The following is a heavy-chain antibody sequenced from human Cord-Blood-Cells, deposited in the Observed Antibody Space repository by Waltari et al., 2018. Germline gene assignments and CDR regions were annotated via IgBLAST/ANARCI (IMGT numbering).Heavy chain of an antibody. CDR1: GGSISSYY. CDR3: ARDSDFWSGYYYYYYYYMDV. J-gene: IGHJ6*03. D-gene: IGHD3-3*01. CDR2: IYTSGST. V-gene: IGHV4-4*07. Sequence: QVQLQESGPGLVKPSETLSLTCTVSGGSISSYYWSWIRQPAGKGLEWIGRIYTSGSTNYNPSLTSRVTMSVDTSKNQFSLKLSSVTAADTAVYYCARDSDFWSGYYYYYYYYMDVWGKGTTVTVSS.